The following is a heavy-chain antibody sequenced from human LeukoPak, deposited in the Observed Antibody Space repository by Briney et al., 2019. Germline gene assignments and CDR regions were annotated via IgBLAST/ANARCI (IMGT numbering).Heavy chain of an antibody. Sequence: ASVKVSCKVSGYTLTELSMHWVRQAPGQGLEWMGWISAYNGNTNYAQKLQGRVTMTTDTSTSTAYMELRSLRSDDTAVYYCATSGDGYSYGFGWFDPWGQGTLVTVSS. CDR3: ATSGDGYSYGFGWFDP. CDR1: GYTLTELS. D-gene: IGHD5-18*01. V-gene: IGHV1-18*01. J-gene: IGHJ5*02. CDR2: ISAYNGNT.